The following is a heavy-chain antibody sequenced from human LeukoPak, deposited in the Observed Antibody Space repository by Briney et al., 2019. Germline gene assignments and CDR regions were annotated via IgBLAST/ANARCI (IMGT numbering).Heavy chain of an antibody. D-gene: IGHD4/OR15-4a*01. Sequence: SVKVSCKASGVTFSSYVISWVRQAPGQGLEWMGGIIPIFGTANYAQKFQGRVTITADESTSTAYMELSSLRSEDTAVYYCARDRGAEDDAFDIWGQGTMVTVSS. J-gene: IGHJ3*02. CDR1: GVTFSSYV. CDR2: IIPIFGTA. CDR3: ARDRGAEDDAFDI. V-gene: IGHV1-69*13.